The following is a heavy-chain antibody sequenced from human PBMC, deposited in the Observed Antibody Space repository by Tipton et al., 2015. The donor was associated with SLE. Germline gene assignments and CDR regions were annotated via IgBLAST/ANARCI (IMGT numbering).Heavy chain of an antibody. J-gene: IGHJ2*01. Sequence: TLSLTCTVSGGSISSFYWTWIRQPPGRRLEWIGYVYYSGSTYYNPSLKSRVTISVDTSKNQFSLKLSSVTAADTAVYYCAKGRGAAAGTGYFDLWGRGTLVTISS. CDR1: GGSISSFY. CDR3: AKGRGAAAGTGYFDL. V-gene: IGHV4-59*08. CDR2: VYYSGST. D-gene: IGHD6-13*01.